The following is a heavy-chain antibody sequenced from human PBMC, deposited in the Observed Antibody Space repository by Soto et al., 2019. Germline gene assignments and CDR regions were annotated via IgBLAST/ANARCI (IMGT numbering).Heavy chain of an antibody. CDR3: ARDSRLEPNCGMDV. D-gene: IGHD1-1*01. CDR1: GFTFSSYA. V-gene: IGHV3-30-3*01. CDR2: ISYDGSNK. Sequence: QVQLVESGGGVVQPGRSLRLSCAASGFTFSSYAMHWVRQAPGKGLEWVAVISYDGSNKYYADSVKGRFTISRDNSKNTLYLQMNSLRAEDTAVYYCARDSRLEPNCGMDVWGQGTKVTVSS. J-gene: IGHJ6*02.